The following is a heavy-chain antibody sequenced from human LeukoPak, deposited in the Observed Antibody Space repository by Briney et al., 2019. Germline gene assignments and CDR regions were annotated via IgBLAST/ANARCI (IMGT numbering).Heavy chain of an antibody. CDR1: GGSFSGYY. CDR3: ARDSAAAVVYYYHYMDV. D-gene: IGHD6-13*01. Sequence: SETLSLTCAVYGGSFSGYYWSWIRQPPNKGLEWIGEINHSGSTTYNPSLKSRVTISVDTSKSQFSLKLTSVTAADTAVYYCARDSAAAVVYYYHYMDVWGKGTTVTVSS. CDR2: INHSGST. V-gene: IGHV4-34*01. J-gene: IGHJ6*03.